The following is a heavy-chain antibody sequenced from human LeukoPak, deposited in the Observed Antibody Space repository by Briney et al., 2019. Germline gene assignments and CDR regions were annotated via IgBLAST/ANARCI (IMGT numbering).Heavy chain of an antibody. J-gene: IGHJ4*02. CDR3: ARRRVGSGYHFDS. CDR2: INPNSGGT. D-gene: IGHD5-12*01. Sequence: ASVKVSCKASGYTFTGYYMHWVRQAPGQGLEWMGWINPNSGGTNYAQKFQDRVTMTIHTSMNTTYMEVRSLTSDDTAVYYCARRRVGSGYHFDSWGQGTLVTVSS. V-gene: IGHV1-2*02. CDR1: GYTFTGYY.